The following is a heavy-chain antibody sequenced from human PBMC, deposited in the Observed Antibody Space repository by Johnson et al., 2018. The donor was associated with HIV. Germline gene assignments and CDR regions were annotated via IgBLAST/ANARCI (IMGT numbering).Heavy chain of an antibody. CDR1: GFTFSDYY. J-gene: IGHJ3*01. V-gene: IGHV3-11*01. Sequence: VQLVESGGGLVKPGGSLRLSCAASGFTFSDYYMSWIRQAPGKGLEWVSYISSSGSTIYYADSMKGRFTISRDNAKNSLYLQVNTLTVEDTAVYYCVRDVVDDGRYPPDAFDVWAHGAMVIVSS. CDR2: ISSSGSTI. D-gene: IGHD2-21*01. CDR3: VRDVVDDGRYPPDAFDV.